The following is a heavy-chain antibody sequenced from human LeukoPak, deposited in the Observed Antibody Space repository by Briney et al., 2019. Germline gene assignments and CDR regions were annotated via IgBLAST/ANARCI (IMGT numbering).Heavy chain of an antibody. Sequence: PGGSLRLSCAASGFTFSSYEMNWVRQAPGKGLEWVSYISSSGSTIYYADSVKGRFTISRDNAKNSLYLQMNSLRAEDTAVYYCARGYHRATTVTTLLFDYWGQGTLVTVSS. CDR2: ISSSGSTI. CDR1: GFTFSSYE. CDR3: ARGYHRATTVTTLLFDY. V-gene: IGHV3-48*03. D-gene: IGHD4-17*01. J-gene: IGHJ4*02.